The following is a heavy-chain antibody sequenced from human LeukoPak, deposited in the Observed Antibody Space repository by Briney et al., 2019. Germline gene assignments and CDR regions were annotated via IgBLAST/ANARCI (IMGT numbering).Heavy chain of an antibody. D-gene: IGHD5-12*01. V-gene: IGHV1-69*13. CDR2: IIPIFGTA. Sequence: SVKVSCKASEYTFTDYAINWVRQAPGQGLEWMGGIIPIFGTANYAQKFQGRVTITADESTSTTYMELSSLRSEDTAVYYCAFAPNSGYERTFDYWGQGTLVTVSS. J-gene: IGHJ4*02. CDR1: EYTFTDYA. CDR3: AFAPNSGYERTFDY.